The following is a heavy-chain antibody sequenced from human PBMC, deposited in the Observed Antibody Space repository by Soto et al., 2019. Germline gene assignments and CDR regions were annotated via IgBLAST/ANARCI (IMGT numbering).Heavy chain of an antibody. V-gene: IGHV2-5*02. D-gene: IGHD2-21*02. CDR2: IYWDDDK. Sequence: QITLKESGPTLVKPTQTLTLTCTFSGLSLSTIGEGVGWIRQPPGKALEWLALIYWDDDKRYSPSLKSRLTITTDTSKNQVVLTMTNMDPVDTATYYCVQSRCGGDCLQSYSYPSYYGLDVWGQGTTVTVSS. CDR1: GLSLSTIGEG. J-gene: IGHJ6*02. CDR3: VQSRCGGDCLQSYSYPSYYGLDV.